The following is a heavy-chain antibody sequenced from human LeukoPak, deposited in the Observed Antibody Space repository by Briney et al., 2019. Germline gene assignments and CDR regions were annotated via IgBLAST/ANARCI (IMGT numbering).Heavy chain of an antibody. V-gene: IGHV3-21*01. CDR2: ISSTGSSI. CDR1: GFTFSYYT. D-gene: IGHD1-1*01. CDR3: ARDDVAWNDVHWFDP. Sequence: GGSLRLSCAASGFTFSYYTMSWVRQAPGKGLEWVSSISSTGSSIYYPDSVKGRFTISRDNAKNSLYLQMSSLRVEDTAVYYCARDDVAWNDVHWFDPWGQGTLVTVSS. J-gene: IGHJ5*02.